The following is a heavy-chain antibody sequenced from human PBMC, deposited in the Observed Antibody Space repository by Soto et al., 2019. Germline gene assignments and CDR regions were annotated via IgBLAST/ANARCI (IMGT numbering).Heavy chain of an antibody. J-gene: IGHJ4*02. CDR3: ASGYSSRFFDY. V-gene: IGHV4-59*08. CDR1: GGSISSYY. CDR2: IYYSGST. D-gene: IGHD6-13*01. Sequence: SETLSLTCTVSGGSISSYYWSWIRQPPGKGLEWIGYIYYSGSTNYNPSLKSRVTISVDTSKNQFSLKLSSVTAADTAVYYCASGYSSRFFDYWGQGTLVTVSS.